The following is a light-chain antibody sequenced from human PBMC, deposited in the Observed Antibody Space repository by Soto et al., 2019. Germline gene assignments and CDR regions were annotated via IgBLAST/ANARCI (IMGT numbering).Light chain of an antibody. CDR1: QSVGSGY. CDR3: QHYGTSPPDT. V-gene: IGKV3-20*01. Sequence: EVVLTQSPGTLSLSPGERATLYCRASQSVGSGYLAWFQQKAGQTPKLLFYGTSHRPTYIPDRFSASGSGTDLSLTISSVEPEDFAVYYCQHYGTSPPDTFGQGTRLEIK. CDR2: GTS. J-gene: IGKJ2*01.